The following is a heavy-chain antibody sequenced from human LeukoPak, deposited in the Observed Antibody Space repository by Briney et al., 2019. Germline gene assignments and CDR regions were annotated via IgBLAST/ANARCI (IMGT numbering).Heavy chain of an antibody. CDR3: ARGRYYYGMDV. CDR1: GGSFSGYY. J-gene: IGHJ6*02. CDR2: INHSGST. Sequence: NPSETLSLTCAVYGGSFSGYYWSWIRQPPVKGLEWIGEINHSGSTNYNPSHKSRVTISVDTSKNQFSLKLSSVTAADTAVYYCARGRYYYGMDVWGQGTTVTVSS. V-gene: IGHV4-34*01.